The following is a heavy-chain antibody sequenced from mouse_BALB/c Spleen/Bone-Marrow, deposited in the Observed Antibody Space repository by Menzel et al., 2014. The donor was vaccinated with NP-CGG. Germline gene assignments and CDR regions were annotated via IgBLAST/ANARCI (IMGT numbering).Heavy chain of an antibody. J-gene: IGHJ4*01. CDR1: GYSFTSFI. Sequence: EVQLQQSGPELVKPGASVKMSCKASGYSFTSFILHWVKMRPGQGLEWIGYINPYNDGTKYNEKFKGKAILTSDKSSSSTNMELSSLTSGDSAVYYCARAMIYYYAMDYWGQGTSVTVSS. CDR2: INPYNDGT. V-gene: IGHV1-14*01. CDR3: ARAMIYYYAMDY. D-gene: IGHD2-4*01.